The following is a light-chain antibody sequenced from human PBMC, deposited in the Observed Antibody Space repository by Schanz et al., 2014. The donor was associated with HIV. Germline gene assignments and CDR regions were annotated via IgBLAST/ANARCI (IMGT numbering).Light chain of an antibody. CDR3: CSYAGRTTPFV. CDR2: EVT. J-gene: IGLJ1*01. CDR1: SSDVGSYNL. V-gene: IGLV2-23*02. Sequence: QSALTQPASVSGSPGQSITISCTGTSSDVGSYNLVSSYQQHPGKAPKLMIYEVTKRPSGVSNRFFGSKSGNTASLTISGLQAEDEADYYCCSYAGRTTPFVFGTGTKLTVL.